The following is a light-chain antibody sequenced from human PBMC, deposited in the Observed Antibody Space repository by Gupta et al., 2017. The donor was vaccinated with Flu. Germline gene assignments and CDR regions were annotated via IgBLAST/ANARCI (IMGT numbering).Light chain of an antibody. Sequence: VLTQPPSASGAPGQRVTISCSGSSSNIGSNTVNWYQQLPGTAPKLLIYSNNQRPSGVPDRFSGSKSGTSASLAISGLQSEDEADYYCAAWDDSLNGWVFGGGTKLTVL. J-gene: IGLJ3*02. CDR1: SSNIGSNT. CDR3: AAWDDSLNGWV. CDR2: SNN. V-gene: IGLV1-44*01.